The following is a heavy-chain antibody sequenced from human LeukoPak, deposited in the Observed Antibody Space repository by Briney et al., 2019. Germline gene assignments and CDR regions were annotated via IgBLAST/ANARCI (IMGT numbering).Heavy chain of an antibody. CDR3: ARDGVVVPAAILSGFDP. V-gene: IGHV1-2*02. D-gene: IGHD2-2*01. J-gene: IGHJ5*02. CDR1: GYTFTRYY. CDR2: INPNSGGT. Sequence: GSVKVSCKASGYTFTRYYMHWVRQAPGQGGEWMGWINPNSGGTNYAQKFQGRVTMTRDTSISTAYMELSRMRSDDTAVYYCARDGVVVPAAILSGFDPWGQGTLVTVSS.